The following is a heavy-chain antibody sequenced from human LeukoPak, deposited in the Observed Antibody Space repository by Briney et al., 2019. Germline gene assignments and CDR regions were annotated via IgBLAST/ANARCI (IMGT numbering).Heavy chain of an antibody. V-gene: IGHV4-34*01. CDR1: GFTFSSYA. J-gene: IGHJ4*02. Sequence: GSLRLSCAASGFTFSSYAMSWVRQPPGKGLGWIGEINHSGSTNYNPSLKSRVTISVDTSKNQFSLKLSSVTAADTAVYYCARRYGGYYDSSGHPFDYWGQGTLVTVSS. CDR3: ARRYGGYYDSSGHPFDY. CDR2: INHSGST. D-gene: IGHD3-22*01.